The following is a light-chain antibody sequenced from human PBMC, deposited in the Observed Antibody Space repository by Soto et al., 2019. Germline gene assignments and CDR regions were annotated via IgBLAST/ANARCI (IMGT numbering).Light chain of an antibody. Sequence: DIPMTQSPSTLSASVGDRVTINCRASQSISSWLAWYQQKPGKAHKLLIYDASSLESGVPSRFSGSGSGTEFTLTISSLKPDEFATYYCQQYNSYPLTCGQGTKVEIK. J-gene: IGKJ1*01. V-gene: IGKV1-5*01. CDR2: DAS. CDR1: QSISSW. CDR3: QQYNSYPLT.